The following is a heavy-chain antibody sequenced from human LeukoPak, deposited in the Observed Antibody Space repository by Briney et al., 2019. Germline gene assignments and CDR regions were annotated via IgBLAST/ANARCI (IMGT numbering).Heavy chain of an antibody. D-gene: IGHD1-1*01. J-gene: IGHJ4*02. CDR2: MYASGNI. CDR1: GASIGGKY. CDR3: ASGTWNHLLDF. Sequence: SDTLSLTCIVYGASIGGKYWSWIRQAAGKGLEWIGRMYASGNINYNPSLQSRVTMSVDTPTNQLSLQLTSVTAADTAVYYCASGTWNHLLDFWGQGTLVTVSS. V-gene: IGHV4-4*07.